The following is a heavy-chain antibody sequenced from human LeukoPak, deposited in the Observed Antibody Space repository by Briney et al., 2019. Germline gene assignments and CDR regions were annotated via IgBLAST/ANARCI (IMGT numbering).Heavy chain of an antibody. J-gene: IGHJ4*02. V-gene: IGHV3-74*01. CDR1: GLTFSSHW. D-gene: IGHD3-22*01. Sequence: GGSLRLSCAASGLTFSSHWMHWVRQAPGKGLVWVSRITNDGSSTTYADSVKGRFTISRDNSKNTLYLQMNSLRAEDTAVYYCARAYYYDSSGYRGPAPDYWGQGTLVTVSS. CDR2: ITNDGSST. CDR3: ARAYYYDSSGYRGPAPDY.